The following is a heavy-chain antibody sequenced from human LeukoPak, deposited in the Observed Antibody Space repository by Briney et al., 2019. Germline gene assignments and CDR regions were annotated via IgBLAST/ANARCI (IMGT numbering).Heavy chain of an antibody. Sequence: ASVKVSCKASGYTFTGYFMHWVRQAPGQGLEWMGWINPNSGGTNYAQKFQGRVTMTRDTSITTAYMELSRLRSDDTAVYYCARDLDYYGSGSFFNIWGQGTMVTVSS. V-gene: IGHV1-2*02. J-gene: IGHJ3*02. CDR2: INPNSGGT. CDR3: ARDLDYYGSGSFFNI. D-gene: IGHD3-10*01. CDR1: GYTFTGYF.